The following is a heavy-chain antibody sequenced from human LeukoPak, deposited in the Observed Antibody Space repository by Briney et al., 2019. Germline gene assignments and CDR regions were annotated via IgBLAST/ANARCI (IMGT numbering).Heavy chain of an antibody. Sequence: ASVKVSCKASGYTFTSYGISWVRQAPGQGLEWMGWISAYNGHTNYAQNAQGRVTMTTDTSTSTAYMELRSLTSDDTAVYYCARKGQQLPIDYWGQGTLVTVSS. CDR3: ARKGQQLPIDY. V-gene: IGHV1-18*01. D-gene: IGHD6-13*01. CDR1: GYTFTSYG. CDR2: ISAYNGHT. J-gene: IGHJ4*02.